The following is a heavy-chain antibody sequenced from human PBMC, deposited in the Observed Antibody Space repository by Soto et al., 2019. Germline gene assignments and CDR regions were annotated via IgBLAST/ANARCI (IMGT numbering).Heavy chain of an antibody. J-gene: IGHJ3*02. CDR1: GYTFTGYY. CDR2: INPNSGGT. D-gene: IGHD3-10*01. CDR3: ARRGFYWPIGVGDDAFDI. V-gene: IGHV1-2*04. Sequence: ASVKVSCKASGYTFTGYYMHWVRQAPGQGLEWMGWINPNSGGTNYAEKLQGWVTVTRDTSISTAYMELSRLRSDDTAVYYCARRGFYWPIGVGDDAFDIWGRGTMLTFSS.